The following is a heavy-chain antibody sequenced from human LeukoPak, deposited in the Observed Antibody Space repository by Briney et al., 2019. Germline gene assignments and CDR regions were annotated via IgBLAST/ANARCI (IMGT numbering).Heavy chain of an antibody. D-gene: IGHD2-15*01. CDR3: ARDLGGYPFFMDV. CDR1: GGSLWRGDHH. J-gene: IGHJ6*03. CDR2: LDESGRP. V-gene: IGHV4-39*06. Sequence: SETLALTCRVSGGSLWRGDHHWAWVRQPPGKGLEFLRSLDESGRPYYNRPLKSRVSISGDTSGKHCHLNLTYVTAADTAVYFCARDLGGYPFFMDVWGRGTTVIVSS.